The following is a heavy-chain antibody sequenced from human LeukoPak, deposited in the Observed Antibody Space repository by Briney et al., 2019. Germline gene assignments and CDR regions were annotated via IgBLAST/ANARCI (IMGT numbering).Heavy chain of an antibody. CDR1: GFTLSYYW. D-gene: IGHD2-2*01. Sequence: GGSLRLSCAASGFTLSYYWMHWVRQAPGKGLVWVSRIDGGSTTNYAGSVKGRFTISRDNAKNTLYLEMSSLRPEDTAVYYCAAAKFYKTSPFDYWVQGTLVTVSS. V-gene: IGHV3-74*01. J-gene: IGHJ4*02. CDR2: IDGGSTT. CDR3: AAAKFYKTSPFDY.